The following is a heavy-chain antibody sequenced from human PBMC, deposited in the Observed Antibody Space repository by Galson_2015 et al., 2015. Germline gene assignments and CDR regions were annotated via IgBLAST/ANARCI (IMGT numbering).Heavy chain of an antibody. CDR1: GFTFDDYA. CDR2: ISGDSGSI. Sequence: SLRLSCAASGFTFDDYAMHWVRQAPGKGLEWVSGISGDSGSIAYADSVKGRFTISRDNAKNSLYLQMNSLSAEDTALYYCGKDKSGRIAIDNWGQGTLVPVSS. V-gene: IGHV3-9*01. D-gene: IGHD1-26*01. J-gene: IGHJ4*02. CDR3: GKDKSGRIAIDN.